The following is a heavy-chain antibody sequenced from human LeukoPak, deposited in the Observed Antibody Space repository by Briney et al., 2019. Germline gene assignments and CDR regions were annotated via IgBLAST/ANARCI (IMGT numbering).Heavy chain of an antibody. V-gene: IGHV3-23*01. CDR2: IIPSGHTT. CDR1: GFTFSNHG. J-gene: IGHJ4*02. CDR3: AKDDRWLQFCC. Sequence: GGTLRLSCAASGFTFSNHGMDWVRQAPGKGLEWVSGIIPSGHTTYYADSVRGRFTISRDNSRNTLYLQMNSLRAEDTAVYYCAKDDRWLQFCCWGQGTLVTVS. D-gene: IGHD5-24*01.